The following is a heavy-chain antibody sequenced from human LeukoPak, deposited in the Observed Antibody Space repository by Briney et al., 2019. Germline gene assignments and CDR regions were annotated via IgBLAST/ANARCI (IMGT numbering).Heavy chain of an antibody. CDR3: ARAGKYYYDSSPEY. J-gene: IGHJ4*02. CDR2: IIPIFGTA. CDR1: GGTFSSYA. Sequence: SVKVSCQADGGTFSSYAISWVRQAPRQGLEWMGGIIPIFGTANYAQKFQGRVTITADKSTSTAYMELSSLRSEDTAVYYCARAGKYYYDSSPEYWGQGTLVTVSS. V-gene: IGHV1-69*06. D-gene: IGHD3-22*01.